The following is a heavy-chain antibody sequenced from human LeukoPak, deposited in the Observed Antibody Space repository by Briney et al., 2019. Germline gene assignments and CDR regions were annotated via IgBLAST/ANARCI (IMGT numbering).Heavy chain of an antibody. CDR3: AKAGYYYDSSGYWYFDY. Sequence: GGSLRLSCAASGFTFSSYAMSWVRQAPGKGLEWVSAISGSGGSTYYADSVKGRFTISRDNSKNTLFLQMNSLRAEDTAVYYCAKAGYYYDSSGYWYFDYWGQGTLVTVSS. J-gene: IGHJ4*02. D-gene: IGHD3-22*01. CDR2: ISGSGGST. CDR1: GFTFSSYA. V-gene: IGHV3-23*01.